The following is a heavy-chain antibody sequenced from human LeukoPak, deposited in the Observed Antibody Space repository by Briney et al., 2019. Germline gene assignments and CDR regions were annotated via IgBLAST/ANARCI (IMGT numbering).Heavy chain of an antibody. CDR1: GFTFSDYY. CDR3: ARGDNIAARRGDYFDY. J-gene: IGHJ4*02. Sequence: GGSLRLSCAASGFTFSDYYMSWIRQAPGKGLEWISYISSSGSTIYYADSVKGRFTISRDNAKNSLYLQMNSLRAEDTAVYYCARGDNIAARRGDYFDYWGQGTLVTVSS. V-gene: IGHV3-11*04. CDR2: ISSSGSTI. D-gene: IGHD6-6*01.